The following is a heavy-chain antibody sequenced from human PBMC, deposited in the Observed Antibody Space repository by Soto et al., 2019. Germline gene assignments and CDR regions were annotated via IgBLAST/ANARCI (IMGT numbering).Heavy chain of an antibody. CDR1: GGTFSSYA. CDR3: ASGARSGDYVLRAFDI. CDR2: IIPIFGTA. D-gene: IGHD4-17*01. V-gene: IGHV1-69*01. Sequence: QVQLVQSGAEVKKPGSSVKVSCKASGGTFSSYAISWVRQAPGQGLEWMGGIIPIFGTANYAQKFQGRVTIAADESTSTAYMELSSLRSEDTAVYYCASGARSGDYVLRAFDIWGQGTMVTVSS. J-gene: IGHJ3*02.